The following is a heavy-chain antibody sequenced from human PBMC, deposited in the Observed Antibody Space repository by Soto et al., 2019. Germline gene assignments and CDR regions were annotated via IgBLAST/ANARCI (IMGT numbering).Heavy chain of an antibody. Sequence: SETLSLTCTVAGGAISSYYWTLIRQPAGKGLEWIGRIYSSGSTKYNPSLQSRVTMSLDTSKNQFSLRLTSVTAADTAVYYCARGQRFSDWFDPWGQGTLVTVSS. CDR3: ARGQRFSDWFDP. CDR1: GGAISSYY. D-gene: IGHD3-3*01. J-gene: IGHJ5*02. CDR2: IYSSGST. V-gene: IGHV4-4*07.